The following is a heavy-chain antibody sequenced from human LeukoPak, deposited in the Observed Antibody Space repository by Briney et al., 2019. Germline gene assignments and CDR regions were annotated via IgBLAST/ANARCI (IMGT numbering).Heavy chain of an antibody. J-gene: IGHJ4*02. D-gene: IGHD3-9*01. CDR2: ISYDGSNK. CDR3: ARDFSPTGDILTGYQLDY. Sequence: GGSLRLSCAASGFTFSSYAMHWVRQAPGKGLEWVAVISYDGSNKYYADSVKGRFTISRDNSKNTLYLQMNSLRAEDTAVYYCARDFSPTGDILTGYQLDYWGQGTLVTVSS. V-gene: IGHV3-30-3*01. CDR1: GFTFSSYA.